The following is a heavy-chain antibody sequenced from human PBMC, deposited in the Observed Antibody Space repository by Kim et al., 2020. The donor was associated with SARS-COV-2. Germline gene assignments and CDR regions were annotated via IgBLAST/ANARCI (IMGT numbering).Heavy chain of an antibody. D-gene: IGHD3-22*01. CDR2: INHSGST. J-gene: IGHJ4*02. CDR1: GGSFSGYY. V-gene: IGHV4-34*01. Sequence: SETLSLTCAVYGGSFSGYYWSWIRQPPGKGLEWIGEINHSGSTNYNPSLKSRVTISVDTSKNQFSLKLSSVTAADTAVYYCARGQAIGFIDYWGQGTLVTVSS. CDR3: ARGQAIGFIDY.